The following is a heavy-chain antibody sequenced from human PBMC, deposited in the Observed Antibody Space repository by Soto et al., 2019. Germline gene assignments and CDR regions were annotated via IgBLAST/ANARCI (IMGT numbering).Heavy chain of an antibody. CDR1: GFTFSSYG. CDR3: AKGHYDSSGGYFDY. CDR2: ISYDGSNK. J-gene: IGHJ4*02. Sequence: QVQLVESGGGVVQPGRSLRLSCAASGFTFSSYGMHWVRQAPGKGLEWVAVISYDGSNKYYADSVKGRFTISRDHSKNTLYLQMNSLRAEDTAVYYCAKGHYDSSGGYFDYWGQGTLVTVSS. V-gene: IGHV3-30*18. D-gene: IGHD3-22*01.